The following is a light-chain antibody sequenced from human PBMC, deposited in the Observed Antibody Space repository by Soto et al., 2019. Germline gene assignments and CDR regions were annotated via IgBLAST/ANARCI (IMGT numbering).Light chain of an antibody. CDR2: KAS. CDR3: QQYSDNWT. Sequence: QMTQSPSTLSASVGDRVTITCRASQSISSWLAWYQQKPGTAPKLLIYKASTLQSVVPSRFSGSGSGTEFTLTISSLQPDDFATYYCQQYSDNWTFGQGTKV. V-gene: IGKV1-5*03. CDR1: QSISSW. J-gene: IGKJ1*01.